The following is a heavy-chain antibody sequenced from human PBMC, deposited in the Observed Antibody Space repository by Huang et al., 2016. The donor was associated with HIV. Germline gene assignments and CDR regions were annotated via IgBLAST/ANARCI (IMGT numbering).Heavy chain of an antibody. J-gene: IGHJ4*02. D-gene: IGHD3-16*01. CDR1: GGSFSGPN. CDR2: INHSGRT. V-gene: IGHV4-34*01. Sequence: QVQLHQWGAGLLKPSETLSLTCAVYGGSFSGPNWTWIRQTPGKGLEWIGEINHSGRTNYRPYLKGRVTISLDTSKNQFSLRLRSVTAADTAVYYCARGRGDARGFLGLDFWGQGTLITVSS. CDR3: ARGRGDARGFLGLDF.